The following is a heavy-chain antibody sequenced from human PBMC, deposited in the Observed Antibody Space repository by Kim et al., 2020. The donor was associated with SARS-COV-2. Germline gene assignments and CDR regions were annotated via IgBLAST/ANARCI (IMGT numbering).Heavy chain of an antibody. Sequence: GGSLRLSCAASGFTFSSYAMSWVRQAPGKGLEWVSAISGSGGSTYYADSVKGRFTISRDNSKNTLYLQMNSLRAEDTAVYYCAKRKTRPKVGATSLDYWGQGTLVTVSS. CDR3: AKRKTRPKVGATSLDY. J-gene: IGHJ4*02. D-gene: IGHD1-26*01. CDR2: ISGSGGST. CDR1: GFTFSSYA. V-gene: IGHV3-23*01.